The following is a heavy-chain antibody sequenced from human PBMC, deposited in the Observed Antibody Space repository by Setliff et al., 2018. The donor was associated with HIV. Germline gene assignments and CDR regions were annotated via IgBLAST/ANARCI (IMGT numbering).Heavy chain of an antibody. J-gene: IGHJ5*02. CDR2: VYYSGST. Sequence: SETLSLTCIVSGGSISSSSYYWGWIRQPPGKGLEWIGTVYYSGSTYYNPSLKSRVTISVDTSENQFSLKLSSVTAADTAVYYCARSNLEPTSRLFDPWGPGTLVTVSS. V-gene: IGHV4-39*07. CDR1: GGSISSSSYY. CDR3: ARSNLEPTSRLFDP. D-gene: IGHD1-1*01.